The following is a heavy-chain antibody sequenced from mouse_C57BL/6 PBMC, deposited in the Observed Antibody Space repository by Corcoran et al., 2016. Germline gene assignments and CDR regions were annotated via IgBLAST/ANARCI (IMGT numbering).Heavy chain of an antibody. D-gene: IGHD1-1*01. CDR2: INPYNGGT. Sequence: EVQLQQSGPVLVKPGASVKMSCKASGYTFTDYYMNWVKQSHGKSLEWIGVINPYNGGTSYNQKFKGKATLTVDKSSSTAYMELNSLTSEDSAVYYCAREGLYYGSSYPFAYWGQGTLVTVSA. CDR3: AREGLYYGSSYPFAY. J-gene: IGHJ3*01. V-gene: IGHV1-19*01. CDR1: GYTFTDYY.